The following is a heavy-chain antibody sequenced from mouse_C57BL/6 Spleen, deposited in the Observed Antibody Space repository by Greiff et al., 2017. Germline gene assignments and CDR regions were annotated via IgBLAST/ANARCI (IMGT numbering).Heavy chain of an antibody. CDR1: GYTFTSYW. J-gene: IGHJ4*01. Sequence: QVQLQQPGAELVKPGASVKLSCKASGYTFTSYWMQWVKQRPGQGLEWIGEIDPSDSYTNYNQKFKGKATLTVDTSSSTAYMQLSSLTSEDSAVYYCARSRTGTEAMDYWGQGTSVTVSS. V-gene: IGHV1-50*01. D-gene: IGHD4-1*01. CDR2: IDPSDSYT. CDR3: ARSRTGTEAMDY.